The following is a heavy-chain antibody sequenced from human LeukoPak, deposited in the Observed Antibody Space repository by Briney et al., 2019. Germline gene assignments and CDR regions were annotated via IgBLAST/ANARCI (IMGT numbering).Heavy chain of an antibody. CDR2: IDHSGNT. Sequence: SETLSLTCAVFGGSFSNYYWHWIRQPPGKGLEWIGEIDHSGNTKYNPPLKNRLTISVDTSKNRFSLKLSSVTATAVYYCVIFIMGTTTTDYWGQGTLVTVSS. CDR3: VIFIMGTTTTDY. J-gene: IGHJ4*02. D-gene: IGHD1-26*01. V-gene: IGHV4-34*01. CDR1: GGSFSNYY.